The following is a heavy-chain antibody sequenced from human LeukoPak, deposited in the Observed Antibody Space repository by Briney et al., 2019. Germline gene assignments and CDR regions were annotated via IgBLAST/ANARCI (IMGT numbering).Heavy chain of an antibody. J-gene: IGHJ3*02. V-gene: IGHV4-59*08. CDR2: IYYSGST. D-gene: IGHD4-23*01. Sequence: SETLSLTCAVYGGSFSSYYWSWIRQPPGKGLEWIGYIYYSGSTNYNPSLKSRVTISVDTSKNQFSLKLSSVTAADTAVYYCASDYGGNSGEAFDIWGQGTMVTVSS. CDR1: GGSFSSYY. CDR3: ASDYGGNSGEAFDI.